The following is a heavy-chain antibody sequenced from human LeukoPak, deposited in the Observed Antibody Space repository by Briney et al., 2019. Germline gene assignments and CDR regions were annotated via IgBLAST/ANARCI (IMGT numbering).Heavy chain of an antibody. CDR3: AKDRYRWYGAFDI. CDR1: GFTFSSLG. V-gene: IGHV3-9*01. D-gene: IGHD2-15*01. J-gene: IGHJ3*02. Sequence: GGSLRLSRVASGFTFSSLGMHWVRQAPGKGLEWVSGISWNSGNMHYADSVKGRFTISRDNAKNSLYLQMNSLRAEDTALYYCAKDRYRWYGAFDIWGQGTMVTVSS. CDR2: ISWNSGNM.